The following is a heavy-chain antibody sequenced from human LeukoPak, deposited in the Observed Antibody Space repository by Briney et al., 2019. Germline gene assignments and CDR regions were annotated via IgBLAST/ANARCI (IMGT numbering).Heavy chain of an antibody. D-gene: IGHD3-22*01. CDR1: GASISSYY. V-gene: IGHV4-59*01. Sequence: PSETLSLTCTVSGASISSYYWSWIRQPPGKRLEWIGYIYYSGSANYNPSLKSRVTISVDTSKNQFSLKLSSVTAADTAVYYCARVTGYMIEDYFDYWGQGTLVTVSS. CDR2: IYYSGSA. CDR3: ARVTGYMIEDYFDY. J-gene: IGHJ4*02.